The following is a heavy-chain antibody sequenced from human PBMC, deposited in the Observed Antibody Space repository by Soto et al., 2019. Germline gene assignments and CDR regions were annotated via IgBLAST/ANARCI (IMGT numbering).Heavy chain of an antibody. CDR3: AKELGVSLLMYYYYYMDV. CDR2: ISSSGSTI. D-gene: IGHD3-16*01. Sequence: QVQLVESGGGLVKPGGSLRLSCAASGFTFSDYYMSWIRQAPGKGLEWVSYISSSGSTIYYADSVKGRFTISRANAKNPLYLNMKRLRAEDTAVYYCAKELGVSLLMYYYYYMDVRVKRTTVT. J-gene: IGHJ6*03. CDR1: GFTFSDYY. V-gene: IGHV3-11*01.